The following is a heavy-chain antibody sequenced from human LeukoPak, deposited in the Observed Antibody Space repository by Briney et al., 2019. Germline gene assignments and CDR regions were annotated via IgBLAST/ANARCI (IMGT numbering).Heavy chain of an antibody. CDR1: GGTFSSYA. D-gene: IGHD2-2*01. J-gene: IGHJ4*02. CDR2: IIPIFGTA. CDR3: ARSDGYCSSTSCRYFDY. Sequence: VASVKVSCKASGGTFSSYAISWVRQAPGQGLEWMGGIIPIFGTANYAQKFQGRVTITTDESTSTAYMELSSLRSEDTAVYYCARSDGYCSSTSCRYFDYWGQGTLVTVSS. V-gene: IGHV1-69*05.